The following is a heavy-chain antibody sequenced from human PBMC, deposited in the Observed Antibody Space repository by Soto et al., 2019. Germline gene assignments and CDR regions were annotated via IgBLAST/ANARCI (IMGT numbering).Heavy chain of an antibody. CDR1: GFTFSDYY. J-gene: IGHJ4*02. V-gene: IGHV3-11*01. CDR2: ISSSGSTI. D-gene: IGHD2-2*01. CDR3: ERVRVVPDATDYFDY. Sequence: GGSLRLSCAASGFTFSDYYMSWIRQAPGKGLEWVSYISSSGSTIYYADSVKGRFTISRDNAKNSLYLQMNSLRAEDTAVYYCERVRVVPDATDYFDYWGQGTLVTVSS.